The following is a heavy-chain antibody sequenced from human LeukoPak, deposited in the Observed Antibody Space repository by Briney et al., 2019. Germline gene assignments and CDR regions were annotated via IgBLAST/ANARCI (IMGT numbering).Heavy chain of an antibody. CDR3: ARGGNYVDL. Sequence: GGSLRLSCAASGFTFSDHYMSWIRQVPGKGLEWVSYITTRANIIYYVDSVKGRFTVSADNAKNSLYLQMNKLRAEDTALYYCARGGNYVDLWGQGTLVTVSS. D-gene: IGHD3-10*02. CDR2: ITTRANII. J-gene: IGHJ5*02. CDR1: GFTFSDHY. V-gene: IGHV3-11*01.